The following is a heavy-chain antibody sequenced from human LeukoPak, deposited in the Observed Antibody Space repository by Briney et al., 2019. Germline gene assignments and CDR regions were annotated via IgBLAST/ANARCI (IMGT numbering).Heavy chain of an antibody. CDR2: VVKDGSEK. CDR3: VRDIGWFRFDH. D-gene: IGHD2-15*01. Sequence: GGSLRLSSAAPGFTFSGNRMSWVRQAPGKGLERVGNVVKDGSEKDNVGSVKGGFTISRDNAKNSLYLQMNSLRAEDTGVYYCVRDIGWFRFDHWGQGALVTVSS. CDR1: GFTFSGNR. J-gene: IGHJ4*02. V-gene: IGHV3-7*01.